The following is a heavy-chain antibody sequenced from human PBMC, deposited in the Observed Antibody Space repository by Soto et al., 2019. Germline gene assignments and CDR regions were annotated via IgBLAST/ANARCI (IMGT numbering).Heavy chain of an antibody. D-gene: IGHD3-22*01. CDR1: GGSMSPYY. V-gene: IGHV4-59*01. CDR3: AGSFYESSGYYPL. CDR2: IYYTGST. Sequence: KASETLSLTCTVSGGSMSPYYWSWIRQPPGKGLEWIGYIYYTGSTSYNPSLKSRVTISVDTSKTQFSLKLSSVTAADTALYYCAGSFYESSGYYPLWGQGTLVTVSS. J-gene: IGHJ4*02.